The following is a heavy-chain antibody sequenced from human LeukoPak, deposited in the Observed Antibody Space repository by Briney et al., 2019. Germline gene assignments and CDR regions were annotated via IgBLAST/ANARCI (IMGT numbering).Heavy chain of an antibody. V-gene: IGHV3-30-3*01. D-gene: IGHD2-2*01. CDR1: GFTFSSYA. J-gene: IGHJ6*02. Sequence: GRSLRLSCAASGFTFSSYAMHWVRQAPGKRLEWVAVISYDGSNKYYADSVKGRFTISRDNSKNTLYLQMNSLRAEDTAVYYCARDAGSSTSSGKYYYYYGMDVWGQGTTVTVSS. CDR3: ARDAGSSTSSGKYYYYYGMDV. CDR2: ISYDGSNK.